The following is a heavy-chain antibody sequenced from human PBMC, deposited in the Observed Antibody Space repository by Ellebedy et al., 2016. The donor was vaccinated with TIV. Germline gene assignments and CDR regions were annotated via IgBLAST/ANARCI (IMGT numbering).Heavy chain of an antibody. CDR1: GFTFSTYG. CDR3: ARKMSTSGYFYGMDV. J-gene: IGHJ6*02. D-gene: IGHD2-2*01. V-gene: IGHV3-33*01. Sequence: GESLKISRVVSGFTFSTYGMHWVRRAPGKGLEWVAVIGFDGSYGYYADSVKGRFTISRDNSQNTLDLQMNRLGVEDTGVYYCARKMSTSGYFYGMDVWGQGTTVTVSS. CDR2: IGFDGSYG.